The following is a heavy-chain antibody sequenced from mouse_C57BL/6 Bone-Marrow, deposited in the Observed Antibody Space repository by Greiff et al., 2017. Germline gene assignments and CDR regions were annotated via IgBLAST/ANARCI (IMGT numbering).Heavy chain of an antibody. Sequence: VQLQQSGPELVKPGASVKISCKASGYAFRSSWMNWVKQRPGKGLEWIGRIYPGDGDTNYNGKFKGKATLTADKSSSTAYMQLSSLTSEDSAVYFCAKLAYFDYWGQGTTLTVSS. CDR1: GYAFRSSW. V-gene: IGHV1-82*01. CDR3: AKLAYFDY. J-gene: IGHJ2*01. CDR2: IYPGDGDT. D-gene: IGHD4-1*01.